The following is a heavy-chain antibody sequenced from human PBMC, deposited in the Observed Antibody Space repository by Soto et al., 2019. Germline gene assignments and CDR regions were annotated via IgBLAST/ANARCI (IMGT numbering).Heavy chain of an antibody. CDR2: ISYSGTT. V-gene: IGHV4-31*03. Sequence: KPSETLSLTCTVSGGSISSYASFWSWIRQLPGKGPEWIAFISYSGTTSYNPSLRSRVTISADTSKSQFSLNLTSVTAADTAVYYCARGGASSKWFDPWRQGTLVTVSS. J-gene: IGHJ5*02. D-gene: IGHD2-15*01. CDR3: ARGGASSKWFDP. CDR1: GGSISSYASF.